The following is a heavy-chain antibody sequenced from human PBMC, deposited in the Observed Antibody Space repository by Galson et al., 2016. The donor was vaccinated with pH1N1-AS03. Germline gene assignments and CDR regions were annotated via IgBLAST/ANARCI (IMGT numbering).Heavy chain of an antibody. CDR2: LYYSGST. D-gene: IGHD5-12*01. CDR3: ARDQGGGYDYLFDY. J-gene: IGHJ4*02. V-gene: IGHV4-59*01. Sequence: SETLSLTCTVSGASISTYYWSWIRQPPGKGLEWIGYLYYSGSTKYNRSLKSRVTISADTSKSQFSLKLSSVTAADTAVYYCARDQGGGYDYLFDYWGQGKLVTVSS. CDR1: GASISTYY.